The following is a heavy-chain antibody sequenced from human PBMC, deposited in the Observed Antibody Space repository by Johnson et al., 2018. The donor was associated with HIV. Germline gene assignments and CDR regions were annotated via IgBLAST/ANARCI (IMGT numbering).Heavy chain of an antibody. D-gene: IGHD1-14*01. CDR3: ARDQGELRRTHAFDI. Sequence: VQLVESGGGLVQPGGSLRLSCAASGFTFSSYAMSWVRQAPGKGLEWVSVIYGGGSTYYADSVKGRFTNSSDKSKNTLYLQMNSLRHEDTAVSYCARDQGELRRTHAFDIWGQGTMVTVSS. J-gene: IGHJ3*02. CDR1: GFTFSSYA. CDR2: IYGGGST. V-gene: IGHV3-66*02.